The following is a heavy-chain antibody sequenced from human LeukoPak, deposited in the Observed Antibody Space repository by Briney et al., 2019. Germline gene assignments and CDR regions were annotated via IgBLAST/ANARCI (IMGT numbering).Heavy chain of an antibody. CDR1: GFTLSDYY. CDR3: VKDYHRYSYGLE. D-gene: IGHD5-18*01. J-gene: IGHJ4*02. Sequence: GGSLRLSCAASGFTLSDYYMSWIRQAPGKGLEWVSYIRRSGSTTYYADSVKGRFTISRDNAKNSLYLQMSSLRAEDTAVYSCVKDYHRYSYGLEWGQGTLVTVSS. CDR2: IRRSGSTT. V-gene: IGHV3-11*01.